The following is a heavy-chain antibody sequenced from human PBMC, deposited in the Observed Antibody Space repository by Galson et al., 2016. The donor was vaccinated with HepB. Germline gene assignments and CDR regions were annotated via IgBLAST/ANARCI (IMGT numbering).Heavy chain of an antibody. Sequence: SLRLSCAASEFTFTSYAMSWVRQAPGKGLEWVSSTNNSGGRTHYADSVKGRFTISRDNSKSTLFLQMNSLRAEDTALYYCAKDRWTGQLLPHGFDYWGQGTLVTVSS. D-gene: IGHD6-6*01. V-gene: IGHV3-23*01. CDR2: TNNSGGRT. CDR1: EFTFTSYA. CDR3: AKDRWTGQLLPHGFDY. J-gene: IGHJ4*02.